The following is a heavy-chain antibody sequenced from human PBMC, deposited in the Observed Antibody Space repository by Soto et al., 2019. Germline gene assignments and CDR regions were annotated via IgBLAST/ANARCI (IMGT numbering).Heavy chain of an antibody. CDR2: IIPSFGTA. CDR3: AVPGLGYCSGGSCYVYYYYYYGMDV. D-gene: IGHD2-15*01. J-gene: IGHJ6*02. V-gene: IGHV1-69*01. Sequence: QVQLVQSGAEVKKPGSSVKVSCKASGGTFSSYAISWVRQAPGQGLEWMGGIIPSFGTANYAQKFQGRVTITADESTSTAYMELSSLRSEDTAVYYCAVPGLGYCSGGSCYVYYYYYYGMDVWGQGTTVTVSS. CDR1: GGTFSSYA.